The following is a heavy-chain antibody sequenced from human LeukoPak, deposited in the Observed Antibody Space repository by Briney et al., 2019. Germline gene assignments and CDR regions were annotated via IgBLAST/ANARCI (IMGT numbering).Heavy chain of an antibody. CDR3: ARESDTAMEYYFDY. CDR1: GFTVSSNY. J-gene: IGHJ4*02. V-gene: IGHV3-66*02. CDR2: IYSGGST. Sequence: GGSLRLSCAASGFTVSSNYMSWVRQAPGKGLEWVSVIYSGGSTYYADSVKGRFTISRDNSKNTLYLQMNSLRAEDTAVYYCARESDTAMEYYFDYWGQGTLVIVSS. D-gene: IGHD5-18*01.